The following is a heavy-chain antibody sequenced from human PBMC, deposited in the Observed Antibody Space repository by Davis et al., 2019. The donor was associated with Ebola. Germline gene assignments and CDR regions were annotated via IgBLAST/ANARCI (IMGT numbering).Heavy chain of an antibody. CDR3: AKMFGELFPEALDI. J-gene: IGHJ3*02. CDR2: ISTNGETT. CDR1: GFPFGSYA. V-gene: IGHV3-64D*06. Sequence: GESLKISCSASGFPFGSYAMHWVRQAPGKGLESVARISTNGETTYYAESVKGRFTISRDNSKNTLYLQMRSLRTEDTAVYYCAKMFGELFPEALDIWGQGTMVTVSS. D-gene: IGHD3-10*02.